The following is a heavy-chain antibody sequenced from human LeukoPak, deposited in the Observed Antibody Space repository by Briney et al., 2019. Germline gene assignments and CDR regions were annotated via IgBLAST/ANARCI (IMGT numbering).Heavy chain of an antibody. CDR1: GYTFTSYT. J-gene: IGHJ4*02. Sequence: ASVKVSRKASGYTFTSYTMNWVRQAPGQGLEWMGWINTNTGNPTYAQGFTGRFVFSLDTSVSTAYLQISSLKAEDTAVYYCARGPPRYYGSGSSPYWGQGTLVTVSS. D-gene: IGHD3-10*01. V-gene: IGHV7-4-1*02. CDR2: INTNTGNP. CDR3: ARGPPRYYGSGSSPY.